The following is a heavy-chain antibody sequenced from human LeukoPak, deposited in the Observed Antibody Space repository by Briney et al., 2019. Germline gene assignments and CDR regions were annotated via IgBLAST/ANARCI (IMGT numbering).Heavy chain of an antibody. CDR2: IYYSGNT. CDR3: AAGYTGPLYYFDY. V-gene: IGHV4-61*01. Sequence: PSETLSLTCTVSGGSISSGNYYWSWIRQHPGKGLEWIGYIYYSGNTYYNPSLKSRVTISVDTSKNQFSLKLSSVTAADTAVYYCAAGYTGPLYYFDYWGQGTLVTVSS. J-gene: IGHJ4*02. CDR1: GGSISSGNYY. D-gene: IGHD6-13*01.